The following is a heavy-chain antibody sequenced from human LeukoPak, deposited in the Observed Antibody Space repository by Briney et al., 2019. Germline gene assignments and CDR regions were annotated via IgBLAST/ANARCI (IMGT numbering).Heavy chain of an antibody. V-gene: IGHV6-1*01. J-gene: IGHJ5*02. CDR1: GDRVSSNSVT. D-gene: IGHD2-2*01. Sequence: SQTLSLTCALSGDRVSSNSVTWNWIRQSPSRGIGWLGRTYYRSTWYNDYAVSVRGRITVNPDTSKNQFSLHLNSVTPEDTAVYYCARRLTQYDCFDPWGQGILVTVSS. CDR2: TYYRSTWYN. CDR3: ARRLTQYDCFDP.